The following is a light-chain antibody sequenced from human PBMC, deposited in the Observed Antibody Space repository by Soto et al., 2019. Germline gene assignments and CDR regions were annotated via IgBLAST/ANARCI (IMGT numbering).Light chain of an antibody. CDR3: CSYAGSSSFSV. Sequence: QSALTQPASVSGSPGQSITISCTGTSSDVGSYNLVSWYQQHTGKAPKLMIYEGSKRLSGVSNRFSGPKSGNTASLTITGLQAEDEADYCCCSYAGSSSFSVFGTGTKLTVL. V-gene: IGLV2-23*03. CDR1: SSDVGSYNL. CDR2: EGS. J-gene: IGLJ1*01.